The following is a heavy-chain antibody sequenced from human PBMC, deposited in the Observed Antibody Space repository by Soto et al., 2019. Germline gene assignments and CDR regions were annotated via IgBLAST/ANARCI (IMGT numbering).Heavy chain of an antibody. Sequence: GSLRLSCAASGFTVSSNYMSWVRQAPGKGLEWVSVIYSGGSTYYADSVKGRFTISRDNSKNTLYLQMNSLRAEDTAVYYCASHSSDLHFDYWGQGXLVTVYS. CDR1: GFTVSSNY. CDR3: ASHSSDLHFDY. V-gene: IGHV3-53*01. CDR2: IYSGGST. D-gene: IGHD3-22*01. J-gene: IGHJ4*02.